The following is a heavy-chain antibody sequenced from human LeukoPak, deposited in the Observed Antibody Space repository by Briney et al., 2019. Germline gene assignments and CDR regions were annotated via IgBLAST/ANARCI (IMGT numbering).Heavy chain of an antibody. D-gene: IGHD2-2*01. CDR2: ISSSSSTI. V-gene: IGHV3-48*04. J-gene: IGHJ3*02. CDR1: GFTFSSYS. CDR3: ARDGWGYCSSTSCRGDAFDI. Sequence: GGSLRLSRAASGFTFSSYSMNWVRQAPGKGLEWVSYISSSSSTIYYADSVKGRFTISRDNAKNSLYLQMNSLRAEDTAVYYCARDGWGYCSSTSCRGDAFDIWGQGTMVTVSS.